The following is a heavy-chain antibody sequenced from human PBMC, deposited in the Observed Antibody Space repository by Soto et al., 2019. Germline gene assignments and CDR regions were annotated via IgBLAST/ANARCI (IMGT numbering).Heavy chain of an antibody. CDR3: ARLCLYDYGDHQYLHSFPARRSFDL. Sequence: SETLSLTCTVSGGSISSYYWSLIRQPPGKRLEWIGYIYYNGSTNYSPSLKSRVTISVDTSKNQFSLKLSSVTAADTAVYYCARLCLYDYGDHQYLHSFPARRSFDL. V-gene: IGHV4-59*08. CDR2: IYYNGST. J-gene: IGHJ2*01. CDR1: GGSISSYY. D-gene: IGHD3-16*01.